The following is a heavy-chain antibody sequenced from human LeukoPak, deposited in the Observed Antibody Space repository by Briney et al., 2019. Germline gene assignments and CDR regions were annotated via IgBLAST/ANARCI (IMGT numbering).Heavy chain of an antibody. V-gene: IGHV1-3*01. J-gene: IGHJ5*02. D-gene: IGHD3-22*01. CDR2: INAGNGNT. Sequence: ASVNVSCKASGYTFTSYAMHWVRQAPGQRLEWMGWINAGNGNTKYSQKFQGRVTITRDTSASTAYMELSSLRSEDTAVYYCARSNYDSREGDWFDPWGQGTLVTVSS. CDR3: ARSNYDSREGDWFDP. CDR1: GYTFTSYA.